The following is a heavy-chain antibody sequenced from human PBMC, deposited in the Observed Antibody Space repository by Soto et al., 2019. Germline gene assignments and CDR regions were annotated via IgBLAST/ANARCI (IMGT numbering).Heavy chain of an antibody. J-gene: IGHJ6*02. V-gene: IGHV3-33*01. CDR1: GFTFSSHA. CDR2: IWYDGSNK. Sequence: QVQVVESGGGVVQPGRSLRLSCTVSGFTFSSHAMHWVRQAPGKGLELVAQIWYDGSNKYYADSVKGRFTISRDNSKNTLYVRMDSLRVEDTAVYYCARDGQSLAPYALDVWGQGTSVTVSS. CDR3: ARDGQSLAPYALDV. D-gene: IGHD6-19*01.